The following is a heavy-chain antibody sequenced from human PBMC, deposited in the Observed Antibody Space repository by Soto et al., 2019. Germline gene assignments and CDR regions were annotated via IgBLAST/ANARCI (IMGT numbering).Heavy chain of an antibody. V-gene: IGHV1-69*08. CDR1: GGTISRYS. D-gene: IGHD2-2*01. CDR3: AREDRDRETGLVPAAIDGMDV. Sequence: VQLVQSGAEVKKPGSSVKVSCKASGGTISRYSITWVRQAPGHGLEWIGRVIPIFGIPTYAQKFQGRVTITADESTSTAYMELSSLRSDDTAVYYCAREDRDRETGLVPAAIDGMDVWGQGTTVTVSS. CDR2: VIPIFGIP. J-gene: IGHJ6*02.